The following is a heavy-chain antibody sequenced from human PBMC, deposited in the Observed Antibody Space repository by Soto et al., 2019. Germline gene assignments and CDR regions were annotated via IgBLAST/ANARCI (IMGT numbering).Heavy chain of an antibody. CDR3: ARDPARSGCSGGSCYYYYYYMDV. D-gene: IGHD2-15*01. V-gene: IGHV1-18*01. Sequence: ASVKVSCKASGYTFTSYGISWVRQAPGQGLEWMGWISAYNGNTNYAQKLQGRVTMTTDTSTSTAYMELRSLRSDDTAVYYCARDPARSGCSGGSCYYYYYYMDVWGKGTTVTVSS. J-gene: IGHJ6*03. CDR2: ISAYNGNT. CDR1: GYTFTSYG.